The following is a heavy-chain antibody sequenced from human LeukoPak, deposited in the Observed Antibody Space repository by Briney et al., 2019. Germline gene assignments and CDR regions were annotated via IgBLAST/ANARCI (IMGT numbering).Heavy chain of an antibody. CDR1: AFIFSGHW. CDR2: ISGSGGST. CDR3: AKDRGYGGYYFDY. V-gene: IGHV3-23*01. J-gene: IGHJ4*02. Sequence: PGGSLRLSCEGSAFIFSGHWMNWVRQAPGKGLEWVSAISGSGGSTYYADSVKGRFTISRDNSKNTLYLQMNSLRAEDTAVYYCAKDRGYGGYYFDYWGQGTLVTVSS. D-gene: IGHD3-10*01.